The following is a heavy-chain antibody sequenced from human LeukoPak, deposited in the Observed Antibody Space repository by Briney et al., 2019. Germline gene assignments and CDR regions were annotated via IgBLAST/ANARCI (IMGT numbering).Heavy chain of an antibody. D-gene: IGHD3-16*02. CDR3: AKVLGDLVITFGGVIVKHFDY. CDR2: ISGSGGST. J-gene: IGHJ4*02. CDR1: GFTFSSYA. Sequence: GGSLRLSCAASGFTFSSYAMSWVRQAPGKGLEWVSAISGSGGSTYYADSVKGRFTISRDNSKNTLYLQMNSLGAEDTAVYYCAKVLGDLVITFGGVIVKHFDYWGQGTLVTVSS. V-gene: IGHV3-23*01.